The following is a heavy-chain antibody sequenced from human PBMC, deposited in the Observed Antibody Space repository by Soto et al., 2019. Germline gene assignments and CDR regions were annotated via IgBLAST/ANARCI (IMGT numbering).Heavy chain of an antibody. V-gene: IGHV4-4*07. CDR3: ATDLFGWFGEFNWFDP. J-gene: IGHJ5*02. CDR2: IYTSGST. Sequence: ETLSLTCTVPGGSISSYYWSWIRQPSGKGLEWIGRIYTSGSTNYNPSLKSRVTMSVDTSKNQFSLKLSSVTAADTAVYYCATDLFGWFGEFNWFDPWGQGTPVTVYS. D-gene: IGHD3-10*01. CDR1: GGSISSYY.